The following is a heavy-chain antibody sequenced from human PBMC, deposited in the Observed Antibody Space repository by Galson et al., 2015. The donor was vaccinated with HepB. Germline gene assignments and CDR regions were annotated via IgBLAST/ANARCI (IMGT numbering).Heavy chain of an antibody. Sequence: SLRLSRAASGFTFSTYAMNWVRQAPGKGLESISYIRAGSSIISYADSVKGRFTISRDDARSLLYLEMNSLRDEDTAVYYCARDHDWAIDIWGQGTLVTVSP. J-gene: IGHJ3*02. CDR2: IRAGSSII. CDR1: GFTFSTYA. V-gene: IGHV3-48*02. D-gene: IGHD2-21*01. CDR3: ARDHDWAIDI.